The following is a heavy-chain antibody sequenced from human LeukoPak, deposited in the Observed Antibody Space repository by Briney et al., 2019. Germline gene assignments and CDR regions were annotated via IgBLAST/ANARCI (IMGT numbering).Heavy chain of an antibody. CDR1: GFTFSDFY. D-gene: IGHD3-16*02. CDR3: ARVKSSGYDYVWGSYRLNNWFDP. J-gene: IGHJ5*02. Sequence: GGSLRLSCAASGFTFSDFYISWNRQAPGKGLEWVSYISGSGNTIYYDDSVKGRFTISRDNAKNSLYLQMNSLRAEDTAVYYCARVKSSGYDYVWGSYRLNNWFDPWGQGTLVTVSS. CDR2: ISGSGNTI. V-gene: IGHV3-11*01.